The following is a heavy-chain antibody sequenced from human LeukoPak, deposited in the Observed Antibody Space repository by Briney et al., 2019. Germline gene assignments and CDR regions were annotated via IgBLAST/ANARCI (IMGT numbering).Heavy chain of an antibody. V-gene: IGHV4-39*01. CDR2: IYYSGNT. CDR3: ARLESEKWNSGSFDY. D-gene: IGHD1-7*01. J-gene: IGHJ4*02. Sequence: PSETLSLTCTVSGGSISLSSYYWGWIRQPPGKGLEWIGSIYYSGNTYYNPSLKSRVTISLDTSKNQFSLKLSSVTAADTAVYYCARLESEKWNSGSFDYWGQGNLVTVSS. CDR1: GGSISLSSYY.